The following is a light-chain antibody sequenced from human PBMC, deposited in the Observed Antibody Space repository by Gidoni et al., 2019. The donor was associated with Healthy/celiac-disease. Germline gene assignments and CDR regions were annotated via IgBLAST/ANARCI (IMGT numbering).Light chain of an antibody. V-gene: IGKV3-20*01. Sequence: EIVLTQSPGTLSLSPGERATLSCRASQSVSSSYLAWYQQKPGQAPRLRIYGASSRATGIPARFSGSGSGTDFTLTISRLEPEDVAVYYCQQYGSSPPYTFGQGTKLEIK. CDR3: QQYGSSPPYT. CDR2: GAS. CDR1: QSVSSSY. J-gene: IGKJ2*01.